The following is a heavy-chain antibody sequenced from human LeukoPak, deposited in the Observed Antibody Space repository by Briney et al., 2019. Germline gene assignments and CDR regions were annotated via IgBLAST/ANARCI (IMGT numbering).Heavy chain of an antibody. Sequence: SETLSLTCTVSGGSASSGSYYWSWIRQPPGKGLEWVGYIYYSGSTNYNPSLKSRVTISVDTSKNQFSLKLTSVTAADTAVYYCARDGYSSGWHYWFDPWGQGTLVTVSS. CDR2: IYYSGST. V-gene: IGHV4-61*01. D-gene: IGHD6-19*01. CDR3: ARDGYSSGWHYWFDP. CDR1: GGSASSGSYY. J-gene: IGHJ5*02.